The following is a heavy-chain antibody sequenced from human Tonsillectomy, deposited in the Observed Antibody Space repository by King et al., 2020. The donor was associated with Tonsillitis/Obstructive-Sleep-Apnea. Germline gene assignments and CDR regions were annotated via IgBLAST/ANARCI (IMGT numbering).Heavy chain of an antibody. CDR3: GTNAGDYYYYMDV. D-gene: IGHD2-2*01. CDR1: GGSFSGYY. Sequence: VQLQQWGAGLLKPSETLSLTCGVYGGSFSGYYWSWIRQPPGKGLEWIGEINHSGSTDYNSSLKSRVTISRDTSKNQFSLRLTSVTAADTAVYYCGTNAGDYYYYMDVWGKGNTVTVSS. CDR2: INHSGST. V-gene: IGHV4-34*01. J-gene: IGHJ6*03.